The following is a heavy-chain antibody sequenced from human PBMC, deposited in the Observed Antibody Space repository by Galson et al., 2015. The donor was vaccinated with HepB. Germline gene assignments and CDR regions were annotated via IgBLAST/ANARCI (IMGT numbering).Heavy chain of an antibody. CDR3: ASSYDFWSGYQDY. CDR2: ISYDGSNK. Sequence: SLRLSCAASGFTFSSYAMHWVRQAPGKGLEWVAVISYDGSNKYYADSVKGRFTISRDNSKNTLYLQMNSLRAEDTAVYYCASSYDFWSGYQDYWGQGTLVTVSS. J-gene: IGHJ4*02. CDR1: GFTFSSYA. D-gene: IGHD3-3*01. V-gene: IGHV3-30-3*01.